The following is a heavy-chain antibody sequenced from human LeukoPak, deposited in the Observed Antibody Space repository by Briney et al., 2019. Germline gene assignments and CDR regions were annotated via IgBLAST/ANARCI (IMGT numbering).Heavy chain of an antibody. V-gene: IGHV3-66*01. CDR1: GFTFTSYA. Sequence: GGSLRLSCTASGFTFTSYAMHWVRQAPGRGLEWVSIIYSGGGTDYADSVKGRFTISRDSSKNTLYLQMNSLRDEDTAVYYCARGPPFDPWGQGTLVTVSS. CDR3: ARGPPFDP. CDR2: IYSGGGT. J-gene: IGHJ5*02.